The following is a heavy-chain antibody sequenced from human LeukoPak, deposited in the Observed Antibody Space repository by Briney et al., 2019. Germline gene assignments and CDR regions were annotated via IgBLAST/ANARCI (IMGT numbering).Heavy chain of an antibody. CDR2: ISSSSSTI. CDR1: GFTFSSYS. V-gene: IGHV3-48*01. J-gene: IGHJ4*02. Sequence: GGSLRLSCAAYGFTFSSYSMNWVRQAPGKGLEWVSYISSSSSTIYYADSVKGRFTISRDNAKNSLYLQMNSLRAEDTAVYYCARASGSWGSDYWGQGTLVTVSS. CDR3: ARASGSWGSDY. D-gene: IGHD1-26*01.